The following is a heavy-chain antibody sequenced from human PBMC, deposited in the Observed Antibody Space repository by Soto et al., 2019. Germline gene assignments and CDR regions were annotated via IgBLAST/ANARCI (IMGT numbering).Heavy chain of an antibody. CDR2: ISNDGSNK. CDR1: GFTFSNYA. CDR3: ARDPYGMDV. J-gene: IGHJ6*02. V-gene: IGHV3-30-3*01. Sequence: SLRLSCAASGFTFSNYAMHWVRQAPGKGLEWVAVISNDGSNKYYADSVKGRFTISRDNSKNTLYLQMDSLRAEDTAVYYCARDPYGMDVWGQGTTVTVSS.